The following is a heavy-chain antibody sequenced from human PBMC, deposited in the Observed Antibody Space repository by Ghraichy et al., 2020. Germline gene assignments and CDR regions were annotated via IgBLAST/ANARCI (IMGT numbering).Heavy chain of an antibody. Sequence: SETLSLTCTVSGGSVSSCDFYWTWIRPPPGKGLEWIGYINYNGNTKYDPYLKSRVTISLDTSKNQFSLNMITVTAQDTAMYFCARYTKCPGAYMDSWGQGPLVTVCS. J-gene: IGHJ4*02. V-gene: IGHV4-61*08. D-gene: IGHD5/OR15-5a*01. CDR3: ARYTKCPGAYMDS. CDR2: INYNGNT. CDR1: GGSVSSCDFY.